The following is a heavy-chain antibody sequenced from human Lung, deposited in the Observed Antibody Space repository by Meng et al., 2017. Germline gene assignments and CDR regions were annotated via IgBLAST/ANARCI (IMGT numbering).Heavy chain of an antibody. CDR1: GPSIRASSYS. J-gene: IGHJ4*02. D-gene: IGHD3-3*01. CDR2: IYYSGAT. CDR3: ARDREWKKVFDF. V-gene: IGHV4-39*07. Sequence: HLLQSGPGLVKTSEILSRMCSVCGPSIRASSYSCGWIRQAPGKGLEWIGSIYYSGATSQNPSLRSRVALSIDTSNNQFSLTLNSVTAADTAVYFCARDREWKKVFDFWGRGTLVTVSS.